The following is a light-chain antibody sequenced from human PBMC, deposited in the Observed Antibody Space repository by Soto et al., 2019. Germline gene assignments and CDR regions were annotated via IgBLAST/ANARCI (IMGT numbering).Light chain of an antibody. J-gene: IGKJ1*01. Sequence: EIVMTQSPGALSVSPGERATLSCRASQSVGNNLAWYQQKPGQAPRLLIHGASTRATGIPDRFSGSGSGTEFTLTISSLQTEDFAVYYCQQHDNLPRPFAQGTNVDIK. CDR3: QQHDNLPRP. CDR2: GAS. CDR1: QSVGNN. V-gene: IGKV3-15*01.